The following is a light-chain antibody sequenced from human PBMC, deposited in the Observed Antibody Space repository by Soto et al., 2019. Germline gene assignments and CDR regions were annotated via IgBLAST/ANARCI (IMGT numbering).Light chain of an antibody. CDR2: DAS. J-gene: IGKJ2*01. CDR1: QSISAW. Sequence: DIQMTQSPSTLSASVGDRVTITCRASQSISAWLAWYQQIPGKAPKLLIYDASSLESGVPSRFSGSGSVTEFTLTISSLQPDDFAAYYCQQYNSYSPTFGQGTKLEI. CDR3: QQYNSYSPT. V-gene: IGKV1-5*01.